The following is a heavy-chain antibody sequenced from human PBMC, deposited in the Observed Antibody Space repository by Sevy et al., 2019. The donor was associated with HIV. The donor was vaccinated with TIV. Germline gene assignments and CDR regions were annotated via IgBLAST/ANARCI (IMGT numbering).Heavy chain of an antibody. CDR2: ITPYSGDA. CDR1: GYIFGIYD. V-gene: IGHV1-18*01. Sequence: ATVKVSCRASGYIFGIYDISWVRQAPGQGLEWMGWITPYSGDAHYPQKFQGRVTMTTDASARTFYMELSSLTSDDSGVYYCARGRDSDEGKYYFDLWAQGTLVTVSS. J-gene: IGHJ4*02. CDR3: ARGRDSDEGKYYFDL.